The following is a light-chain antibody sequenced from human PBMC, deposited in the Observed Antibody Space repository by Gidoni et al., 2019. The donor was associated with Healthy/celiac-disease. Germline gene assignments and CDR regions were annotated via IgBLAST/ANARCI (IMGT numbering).Light chain of an antibody. J-gene: IGKJ4*01. CDR2: GAS. V-gene: IGKV3-15*01. Sequence: IVITQPPATLSVSPGERATLACRASQSVSSNLAWYQQNPGQAPRLRIYGASTRATGIPARFSGSGSGTEFTLTISSLQSEDFAVYYCQQYNNWPPLTFGGGTKVEIK. CDR3: QQYNNWPPLT. CDR1: QSVSSN.